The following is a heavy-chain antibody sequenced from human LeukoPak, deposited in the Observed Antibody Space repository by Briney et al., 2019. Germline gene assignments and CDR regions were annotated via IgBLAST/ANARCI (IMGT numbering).Heavy chain of an antibody. J-gene: IGHJ6*03. CDR2: ISAYNGNT. V-gene: IGHV1-18*01. D-gene: IGHD6-19*01. CDR3: ARADGGWYAGYYYYYMDV. CDR1: GYTFTSYG. Sequence: GASVKVSCKASGYTFTSYGISWVRQAPGQGLEWVGWISAYNGNTNYAQKLQGRVTMTTDTSTSTAYMELRSLRSDDTAVYYCARADGGWYAGYYYYYMDVWGKGTTVTISS.